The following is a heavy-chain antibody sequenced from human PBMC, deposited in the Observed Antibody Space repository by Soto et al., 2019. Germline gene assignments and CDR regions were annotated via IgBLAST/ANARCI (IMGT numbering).Heavy chain of an antibody. J-gene: IGHJ5*02. CDR2: IYYSGST. Sequence: ASQTRSDRSSVSGGSISRRSYYWGWIRQPPGKGLEWIGSIYYSGSTYYNPSLKSRVTISVDTSKNQFSLKLSSVTAADTAVYYFASPPGGSSGWSNWFYPWGQGSLVTVSS. D-gene: IGHD6-19*01. CDR1: GGSISRRSYY. V-gene: IGHV4-39*01. CDR3: ASPPGGSSGWSNWFYP.